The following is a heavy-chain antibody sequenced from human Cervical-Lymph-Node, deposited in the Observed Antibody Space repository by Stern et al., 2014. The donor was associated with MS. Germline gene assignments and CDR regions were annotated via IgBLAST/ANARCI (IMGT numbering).Heavy chain of an antibody. J-gene: IGHJ4*02. D-gene: IGHD1-7*01. CDR3: ARGNWNYEGMGY. CDR2: RWYDGNKK. CDR1: GFTFSNYG. Sequence: VQLLESGGGVVQPGRSLRLSCAASGFTFSNYGMHWVRQAPGKGLEWLAVRWYDGNKKYYADSVKGRFTISRDNSKNTLFLQMSSLTAEDTALYYCARGNWNYEGMGYWGQGTLVTVSS. V-gene: IGHV3-33*01.